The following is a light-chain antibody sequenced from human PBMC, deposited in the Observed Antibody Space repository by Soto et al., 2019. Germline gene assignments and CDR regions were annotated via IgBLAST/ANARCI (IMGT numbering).Light chain of an antibody. Sequence: QSALTQPASVSGSPGQSITISCTGSSSDVGSQNLVSWYQQHPRKAPKLIIYEGSRRPSGASNRFSGSQSGNTASLTVSGLQAEDEADYYCCSFAAGNTYVFGSGTKVTVL. V-gene: IGLV2-23*01. CDR3: CSFAAGNTYV. CDR2: EGS. CDR1: SSDVGSQNL. J-gene: IGLJ1*01.